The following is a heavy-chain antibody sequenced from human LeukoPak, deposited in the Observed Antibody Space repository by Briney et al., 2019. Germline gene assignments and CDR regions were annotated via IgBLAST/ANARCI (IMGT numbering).Heavy chain of an antibody. V-gene: IGHV3-9*01. Sequence: GRSLRLSCAASGFTFDDYAMHWVRQAPGKGLEWVSGISWNSGSIGYADSVKGRFTISRDNAKNSLYLQMSSLRAEDTALYYCAKDYYDSSGYYFDYWGQGTLVTVSS. CDR2: ISWNSGSI. D-gene: IGHD3-22*01. CDR3: AKDYYDSSGYYFDY. J-gene: IGHJ4*02. CDR1: GFTFDDYA.